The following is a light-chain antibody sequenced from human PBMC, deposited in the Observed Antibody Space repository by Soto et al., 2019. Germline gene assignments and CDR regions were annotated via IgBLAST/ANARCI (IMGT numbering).Light chain of an antibody. Sequence: IVLTQSPVTLAVSPGERAVLSCRASQSVSTSLAWYQHKPGQAPRLFIYDASKRAPGIPARFSGSGSGTDFPLTISSLEPEDFAVYYCQGRDVWPSFRQGTKVEIK. CDR3: QGRDVWPS. CDR1: QSVSTS. J-gene: IGKJ1*01. CDR2: DAS. V-gene: IGKV3-11*01.